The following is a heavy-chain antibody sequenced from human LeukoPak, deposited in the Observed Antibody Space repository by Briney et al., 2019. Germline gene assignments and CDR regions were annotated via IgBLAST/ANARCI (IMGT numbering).Heavy chain of an antibody. CDR2: IYYGGST. Sequence: SETLSLTCTVSGGSISSGGYYWSWIRQHPGKGLEWIGYIYYGGSTYYNPSLKSRVTISVDTSKNQFSLKLSSVTAADTAVYYCARGGPAAVAYWGQGTLVTVSS. CDR1: GGSISSGGYY. CDR3: ARGGPAAVAY. J-gene: IGHJ4*02. D-gene: IGHD2-2*01. V-gene: IGHV4-31*03.